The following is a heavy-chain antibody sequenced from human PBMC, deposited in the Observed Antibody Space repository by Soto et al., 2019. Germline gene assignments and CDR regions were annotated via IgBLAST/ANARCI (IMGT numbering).Heavy chain of an antibody. V-gene: IGHV1-18*01. CDR1: GYTFTSYG. J-gene: IGHJ4*02. Sequence: QVQLVQSGAEVKKPGASVKASCKASGYTFTSYGISWVRQAPGQGLEWMGWISAYNGNTNYAQKLQGRVTMTTDTSTSTAYMELRSLRSDDTAVYYCARSPITMVRGVITPEYYFDYWGQGTLVTVSS. CDR3: ARSPITMVRGVITPEYYFDY. CDR2: ISAYNGNT. D-gene: IGHD3-10*01.